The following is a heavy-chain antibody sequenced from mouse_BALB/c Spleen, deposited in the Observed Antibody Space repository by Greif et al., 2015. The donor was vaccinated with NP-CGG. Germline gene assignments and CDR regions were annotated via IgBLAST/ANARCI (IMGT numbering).Heavy chain of an antibody. V-gene: IGHV1-7*01. Sequence: VQLQQSGAELAKPGASVKMSCKASGYTFTSYWMHWVKQRPGQGLEWIGYINPSTGYTEYNQKFKDKATLTADKSSSTAYMQLSSLTSEDSAVYYCARPYDGYYAYWGQGTLVTVSA. D-gene: IGHD2-3*01. CDR2: INPSTGYT. J-gene: IGHJ3*01. CDR1: GYTFTSYW. CDR3: ARPYDGYYAY.